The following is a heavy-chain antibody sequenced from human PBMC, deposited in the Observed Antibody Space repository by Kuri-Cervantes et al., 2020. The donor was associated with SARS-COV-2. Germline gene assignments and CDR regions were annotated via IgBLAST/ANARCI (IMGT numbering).Heavy chain of an antibody. V-gene: IGHV3-49*04. CDR3: TKDDFWSGYSDY. CDR1: GFTFSSYA. D-gene: IGHD3-3*01. Sequence: GESLKISCAASGFTFSSYAMHWVRQAPGKGMEWVGFIRSKAYGGTTEYAASVKGRFTISRDDSKSIAYLQINSLKTEDTAVYYCTKDDFWSGYSDYWGQGTLVTVSS. CDR2: IRSKAYGGTT. J-gene: IGHJ4*02.